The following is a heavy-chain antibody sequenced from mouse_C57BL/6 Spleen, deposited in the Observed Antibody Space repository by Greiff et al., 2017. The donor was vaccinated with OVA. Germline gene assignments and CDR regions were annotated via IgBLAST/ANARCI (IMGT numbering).Heavy chain of an antibody. CDR3: ARMSDPAWFAY. CDR1: GYAFSSSW. CDR2: IYPGDGDT. D-gene: IGHD2-13*01. V-gene: IGHV1-82*01. Sequence: VQLQQSGPELVKPGASVKISCKASGYAFSSSWLNWVKQRPGKGLEWIGRIYPGDGDTNYNGKFKGKATLTADKSSSTAYMQLSSLTPEDSAVYFCARMSDPAWFAYGGQGTLVTVSA. J-gene: IGHJ3*01.